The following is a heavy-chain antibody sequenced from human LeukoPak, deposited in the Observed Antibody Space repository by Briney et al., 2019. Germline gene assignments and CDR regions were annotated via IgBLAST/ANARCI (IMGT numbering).Heavy chain of an antibody. J-gene: IGHJ4*02. CDR3: ARAYNSGWYGDFDY. CDR2: ISYDGSNK. V-gene: IGHV3-30*03. D-gene: IGHD6-19*01. CDR1: GFTFSSYG. Sequence: PGGSLRLSCAASGFTFSSYGMHWVRQAPGKGLEWVAVISYDGSNKYYADSVKGRFTISRDNSKNTLYLQMNSLRAEDTAVYYCARAYNSGWYGDFDYWGQGTLVTVSS.